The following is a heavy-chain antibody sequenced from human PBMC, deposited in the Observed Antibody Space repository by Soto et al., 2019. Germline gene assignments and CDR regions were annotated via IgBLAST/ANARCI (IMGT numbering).Heavy chain of an antibody. Sequence: QVQLVQSGAEVKKPGASVKVSCKASGYTFTSYGISWVRQAPGQGLEWMGWISAYNGNTNYAQKLQGRVTMTTDTSPSTAYMELRSLRSDDTAVYYCARGNVSLWFGELSTLYYFDYWGQGTLVTVSS. D-gene: IGHD3-10*01. J-gene: IGHJ4*02. CDR2: ISAYNGNT. CDR3: ARGNVSLWFGELSTLYYFDY. V-gene: IGHV1-18*01. CDR1: GYTFTSYG.